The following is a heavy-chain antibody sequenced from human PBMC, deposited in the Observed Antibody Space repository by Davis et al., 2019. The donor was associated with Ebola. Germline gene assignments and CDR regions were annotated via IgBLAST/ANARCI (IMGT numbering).Heavy chain of an antibody. CDR1: GGTFSSFA. Sequence: SVKVSCKASGGTFSSFAFGWVRQAPGQGLEWMGGIIPMFRSPNYAQRFQGRVTISADESTRTAYMELSSLRSEDTAVYYCARVGTGYYFDSSDSPSWFDAWGQGTLVIVSS. CDR2: IIPMFRSP. D-gene: IGHD3-22*01. V-gene: IGHV1-69*13. J-gene: IGHJ5*02. CDR3: ARVGTGYYFDSSDSPSWFDA.